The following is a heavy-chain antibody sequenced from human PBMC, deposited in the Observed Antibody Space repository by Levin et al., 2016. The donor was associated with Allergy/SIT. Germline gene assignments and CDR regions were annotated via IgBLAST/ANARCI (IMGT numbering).Heavy chain of an antibody. D-gene: IGHD1-7*01. CDR2: ISAYNGNT. Sequence: WVRQAPGQGLEWMGWISAYNGNTNYAQKLQGRVTMTTDTSTSTAYMELRSLRSDDTAVYYCARGVNYANWFDPWGQGTLVTVSS. J-gene: IGHJ5*02. V-gene: IGHV1-18*01. CDR3: ARGVNYANWFDP.